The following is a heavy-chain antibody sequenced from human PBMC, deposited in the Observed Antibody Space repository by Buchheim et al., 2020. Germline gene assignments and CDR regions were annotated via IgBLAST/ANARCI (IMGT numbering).Heavy chain of an antibody. J-gene: IGHJ4*02. CDR2: IYYSWGT. D-gene: IGHD2-2*02. Sequence: QVQLQESGPGLVKPSQTLSLTCTVSGGSISSGGYYWSWIRQHPGKGLEWIGSIYYSWGTYYNPSLKSRVILSDDTSKNMLLLKLSSVTAADTAVYYCASGGAGYCSSTSCYTRDYWGQGTL. CDR3: ASGGAGYCSSTSCYTRDY. V-gene: IGHV4-31*03. CDR1: GGSISSGGYY.